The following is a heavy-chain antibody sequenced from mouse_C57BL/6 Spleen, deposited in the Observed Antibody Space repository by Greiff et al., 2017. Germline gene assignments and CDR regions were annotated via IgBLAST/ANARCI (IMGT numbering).Heavy chain of an antibody. CDR1: GFTFSSYG. V-gene: IGHV5-6*01. CDR2: ISSGGSYT. J-gene: IGHJ4*01. CDR3: AELGRDYAMDY. Sequence: EVHLVESGGDLVKPGGSLTLSCAASGFTFSSYGMSWVRQTPDKRLEWVATISSGGSYTYYPDSVTGRFTISRDNAKNTLYLQMSSLKSEETAMYYCAELGRDYAMDYWGQGTSVTVSS. D-gene: IGHD4-1*01.